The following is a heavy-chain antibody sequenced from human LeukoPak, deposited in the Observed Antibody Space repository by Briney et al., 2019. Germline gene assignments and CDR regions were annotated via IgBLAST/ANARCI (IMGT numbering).Heavy chain of an antibody. J-gene: IGHJ4*02. V-gene: IGHV3-23*01. CDR1: GIAFNNYA. CDR3: AKTQWKVGATDYFDY. Sequence: PGGSLRLSCAASGIAFNNYAMTWVRQAPGKGQEWVSNINDNGGQRHYADSVKGRFTISRDNSKNTLFLQMDSLRAEDTAVYYCAKTQWKVGATDYFDYWGQGILVTVSS. D-gene: IGHD1-26*01. CDR2: INDNGGQR.